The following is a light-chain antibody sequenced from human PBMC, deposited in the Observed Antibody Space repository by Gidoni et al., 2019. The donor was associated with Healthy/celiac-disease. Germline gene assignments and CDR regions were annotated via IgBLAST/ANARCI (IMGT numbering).Light chain of an antibody. CDR2: DAS. CDR3: QQRSNWPWT. CDR1: QIVSSY. Sequence: EIVLTQSPATLSLSPGERATLSCRASQIVSSYLAWYQQKPGQAPRLLIYDASNRATGIPARFSGSGSGTDFTLTISSLEPEDFAVYYCQQRSNWPWTFXQXTKVEIK. V-gene: IGKV3-11*01. J-gene: IGKJ1*01.